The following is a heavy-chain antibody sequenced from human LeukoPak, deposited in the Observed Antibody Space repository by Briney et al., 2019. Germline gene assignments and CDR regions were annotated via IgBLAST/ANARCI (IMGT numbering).Heavy chain of an antibody. CDR1: GFTVSSNY. J-gene: IGHJ4*02. CDR3: AGARYGSGWFRYFGY. V-gene: IGHV3-53*01. CDR2: IYSGGST. D-gene: IGHD6-19*01. Sequence: PGGSLRLSCAASGFTVSSNYMSWVRQAPGKGLEWVSVIYSGGSTYYADSVKGRFTISRDNSKNTLYLQMNSLRAEDTAVYYCAGARYGSGWFRYFGYWGQGTLVTVSS.